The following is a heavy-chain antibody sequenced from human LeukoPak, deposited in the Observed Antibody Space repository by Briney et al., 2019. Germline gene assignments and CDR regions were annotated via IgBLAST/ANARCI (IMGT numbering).Heavy chain of an antibody. CDR2: ISGSGGST. J-gene: IGHJ4*02. CDR3: AKVAVVGATTRAPFDY. D-gene: IGHD1-26*01. Sequence: PGGSLRLSCVASGFTFSTYNMSWVRQAPGKGLEWVSAISGSGGSTYYADSVKGRFTISRDNSKNTLYLQMNSLRAEDTAVYYCAKVAVVGATTRAPFDYWGQGTLVTVSS. V-gene: IGHV3-23*01. CDR1: GFTFSTYN.